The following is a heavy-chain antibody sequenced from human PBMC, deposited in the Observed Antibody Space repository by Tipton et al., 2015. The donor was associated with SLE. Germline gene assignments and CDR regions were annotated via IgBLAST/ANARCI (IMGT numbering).Heavy chain of an antibody. CDR2: IYSNGYT. V-gene: IGHV4-39*07. J-gene: IGHJ4*02. D-gene: IGHD4-17*01. Sequence: LSLTCTVSGGSVSSTGSYWGWIRQPPGKGLEWFGSIYSNGYTYYNPSLKSRVTISLDTSKNQFSLKLSSATAADTAMYYCARHAGDYAYFDSWGQGILVTVSS. CDR3: ARHAGDYAYFDS. CDR1: GGSVSSTGSY.